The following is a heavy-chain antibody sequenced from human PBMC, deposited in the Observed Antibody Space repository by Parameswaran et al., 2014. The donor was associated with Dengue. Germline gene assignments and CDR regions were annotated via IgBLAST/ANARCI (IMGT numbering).Heavy chain of an antibody. D-gene: IGHD3-10*01. CDR3: ARGRAGYYDY. CDR2: TYYRSKWYN. Sequence: WIRQSPSRGLEWLGRTYYRSKWYNDYAVSVKSRITINPDTSKNQFSLQLNSVTPEDTAVYYCARGRAGYYDYWGQGTLVTVSS. J-gene: IGHJ4*02. V-gene: IGHV6-1*01.